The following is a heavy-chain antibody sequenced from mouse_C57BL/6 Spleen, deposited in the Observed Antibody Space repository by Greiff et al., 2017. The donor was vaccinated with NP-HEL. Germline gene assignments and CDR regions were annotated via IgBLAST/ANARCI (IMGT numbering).Heavy chain of an antibody. D-gene: IGHD1-1*01. CDR2: ISDGGSYT. CDR3: ARDRSTTVVAPFAY. V-gene: IGHV5-4*01. CDR1: GFTFSSYA. Sequence: DVHLVESGGGLVKPGGSLKLSCAASGFTFSSYAMSWVRQTPEKRLEWVATISDGGSYTYYPDNVKGRFTISRDNAKNNLYLQMSHLKSEDTAMYYCARDRSTTVVAPFAYWGQGTLVTVSA. J-gene: IGHJ3*01.